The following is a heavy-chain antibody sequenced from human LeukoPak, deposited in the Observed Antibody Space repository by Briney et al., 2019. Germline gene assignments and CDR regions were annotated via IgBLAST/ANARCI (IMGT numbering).Heavy chain of an antibody. CDR2: IGRNGGDI. J-gene: IGHJ4*02. V-gene: IGHV3-23*01. CDR1: GFTFSGYA. Sequence: GGSLRLSCAASGFTFSGYAMTWVRQAPGKGLEWVSVIGRNGGDIQYADSVKGRFTISRDNSKNTLYLQMNSLRAEDTAVYYCAKYAPPTTVVTRFFDYWGQGTLVTVSS. D-gene: IGHD4-23*01. CDR3: AKYAPPTTVVTRFFDY.